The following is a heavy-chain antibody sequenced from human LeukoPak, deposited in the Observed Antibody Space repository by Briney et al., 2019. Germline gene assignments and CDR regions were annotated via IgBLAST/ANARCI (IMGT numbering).Heavy chain of an antibody. CDR3: LYSSGWYRGAFDI. V-gene: IGHV1-69*05. D-gene: IGHD6-19*01. CDR2: IIPIFGTA. J-gene: IGHJ3*02. Sequence: SVKASCKASGGTFSSYAISWVRQAPGQGLEWMGRIIPIFGTANYAQKFQGRVTITTDESTSTAYMELSSLRSEDRAVYYCLYSSGWYRGAFDIWGQGTMVTVSS. CDR1: GGTFSSYA.